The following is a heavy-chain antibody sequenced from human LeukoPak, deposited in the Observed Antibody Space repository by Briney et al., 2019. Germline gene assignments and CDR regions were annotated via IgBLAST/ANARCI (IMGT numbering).Heavy chain of an antibody. Sequence: GGSLRLSCAASGFTITTYAMSWVRQAPGKGLECVSTISGSGVGAYYADSVKGRFTISRENAKNSLYLQMNSLRAGDTAVYYCAREARYSSGWYGAFDIWGQGTLVIVSS. D-gene: IGHD6-19*01. CDR3: AREARYSSGWYGAFDI. V-gene: IGHV3-23*01. J-gene: IGHJ3*02. CDR2: ISGSGVGA. CDR1: GFTITTYA.